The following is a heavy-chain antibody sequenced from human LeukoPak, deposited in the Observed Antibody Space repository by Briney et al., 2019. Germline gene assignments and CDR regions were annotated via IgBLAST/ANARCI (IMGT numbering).Heavy chain of an antibody. CDR1: GGSISSSSYY. D-gene: IGHD4-17*01. J-gene: IGHJ2*01. V-gene: IGHV4-39*01. Sequence: SETLSLTCTVSGGSISSSSYYWGWIRQPPGKGLEWIGSIYYSGSTYYNPSLKSRVTTSVDTSKNQFSLKLSSVTAADTAVYYCARLLYGASGYWYFDLWGRGTLVTVSS. CDR2: IYYSGST. CDR3: ARLLYGASGYWYFDL.